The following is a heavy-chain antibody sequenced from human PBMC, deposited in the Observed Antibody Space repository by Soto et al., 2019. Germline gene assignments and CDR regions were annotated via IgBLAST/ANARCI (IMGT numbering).Heavy chain of an antibody. CDR1: GGSISSSSYY. D-gene: IGHD4-17*01. CDR2: IYYSGST. CDR3: ASQPTVTTHYYYGMDV. Sequence: SETLSLTCTVSGGSISSSSYYWGWIRQPPGKGLEWIGSIYYSGSTYYNPSLKSRVTISVDTSKNRFSLKLSSVTAADTAVYYCASQPTVTTHYYYGMDVWGQGTTVTVSS. V-gene: IGHV4-39*01. J-gene: IGHJ6*02.